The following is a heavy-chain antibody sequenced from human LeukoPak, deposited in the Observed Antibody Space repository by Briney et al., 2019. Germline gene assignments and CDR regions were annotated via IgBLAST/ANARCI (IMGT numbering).Heavy chain of an antibody. D-gene: IGHD3-10*01. CDR1: GFTFSSYA. CDR2: ISYDGSNK. J-gene: IGHJ3*02. V-gene: IGHV3-30*04. CDR3: ASRLSTGDDAFDI. Sequence: GGSLRLSCAASGFTFSSYAMHWVRQAPGKGLEWVAVISYDGSNKYYADSVKGRFTISRDNSKNTLYLQMNSLRAEDTAVYYCASRLSTGDDAFDIWGQGTVVTVSS.